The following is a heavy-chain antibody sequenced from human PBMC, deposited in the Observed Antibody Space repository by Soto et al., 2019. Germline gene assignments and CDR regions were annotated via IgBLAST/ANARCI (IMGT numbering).Heavy chain of an antibody. Sequence: QVQLQESGPGLVKPSETLSLTCTVSGGSISRYYWSWXXXXPGXGLEWIGYIYYSGSTNYNPSLKSRVTIAVDTSXNXXXXXXXXXXXXXXAXXYXXXXXXXXXYWVFDYWGQGTLVTVSS. CDR3: XXXXXXXXYWVFDY. CDR2: IYYSGST. D-gene: IGHD2-8*02. CDR1: GGSISRYY. J-gene: IGHJ4*02. V-gene: IGHV4-59*01.